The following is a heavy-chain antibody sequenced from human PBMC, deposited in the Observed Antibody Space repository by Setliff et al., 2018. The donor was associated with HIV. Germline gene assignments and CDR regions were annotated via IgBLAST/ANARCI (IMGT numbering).Heavy chain of an antibody. CDR2: IIPIFGTA. Sequence: SVKVSCKASGYTFTEYYIHWVRQAPGQGLEWMGGIIPIFGTANYAQKFQGRVTITADESTSTAYMELSSLRSEDTAVYYCARGLGYSSSWYDAFDIWGQGTMVTVSS. V-gene: IGHV1-69*13. CDR1: GYTFTEYY. J-gene: IGHJ3*02. CDR3: ARGLGYSSSWYDAFDI. D-gene: IGHD6-13*01.